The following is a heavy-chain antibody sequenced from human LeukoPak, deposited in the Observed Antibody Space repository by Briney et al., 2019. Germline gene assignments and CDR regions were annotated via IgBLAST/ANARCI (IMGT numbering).Heavy chain of an antibody. CDR3: ASGIRFGESSFDY. CDR2: INHSGST. CDR1: GGSFSGYY. D-gene: IGHD3-10*01. Sequence: PSETLSLTCAVYGGSFSGYYWSWIRQPPGKGLEWIGEINHSGSTNYNPSLKSRVTISVDTSKNQFSLKLSSVTAADTAVYYCASGIRFGESSFDYWGQGTLVTVSS. J-gene: IGHJ4*02. V-gene: IGHV4-34*01.